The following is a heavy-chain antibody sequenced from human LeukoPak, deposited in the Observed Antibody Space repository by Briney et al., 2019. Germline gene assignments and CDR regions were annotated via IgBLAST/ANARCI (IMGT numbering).Heavy chain of an antibody. J-gene: IGHJ4*02. Sequence: GSLRLSCAASGFTFNNYAMSWVRQAPGKGLEWVSTISGSDDNTYYADSVKGRFTISRDISKNTLYLQMNSLRADDTAVYYCANDFDHWGQGTLVTVSS. V-gene: IGHV3-23*01. CDR2: ISGSDDNT. CDR3: ANDFDH. CDR1: GFTFNNYA.